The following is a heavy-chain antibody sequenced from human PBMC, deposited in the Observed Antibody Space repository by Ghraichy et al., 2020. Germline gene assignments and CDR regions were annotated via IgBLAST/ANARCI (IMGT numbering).Heavy chain of an antibody. D-gene: IGHD3-10*01. CDR1: GYTFTSYA. V-gene: IGHV1-3*01. J-gene: IGHJ4*02. CDR3: ARVYYYGSGRSEYYFDY. CDR2: INAGNGNT. Sequence: ASVKVSCKASGYTFTSYAMHWVRQAPGQRLEWMGWINAGNGNTKYSQKFQGRVTITRDTSASTAYMELSSLRSEDTAVYYCARVYYYGSGRSEYYFDYWGQGTLVTVSS.